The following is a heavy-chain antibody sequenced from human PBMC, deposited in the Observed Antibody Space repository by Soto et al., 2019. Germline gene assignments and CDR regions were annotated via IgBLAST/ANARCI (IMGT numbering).Heavy chain of an antibody. Sequence: QVQLVQSGGEVKKPGASVKVSCKASGYTFTSYDISWVRQAPGQGLEWMGWISVYYGNTNYAQALQGRVTVTTDTSTSTVYMELRSLRSDDTAGYYCARANRYDSRRYYFDSWGQGTLVTVSP. D-gene: IGHD3-3*01. J-gene: IGHJ4*02. CDR1: GYTFTSYD. CDR2: ISVYYGNT. CDR3: ARANRYDSRRYYFDS. V-gene: IGHV1-18*01.